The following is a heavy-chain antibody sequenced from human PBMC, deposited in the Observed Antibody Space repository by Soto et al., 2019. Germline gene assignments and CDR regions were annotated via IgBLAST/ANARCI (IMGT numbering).Heavy chain of an antibody. J-gene: IGHJ5*02. CDR1: GFIFGDYY. CDR2: ISYGSNYP. CDR3: ASDRGRRGLTDDWFDP. V-gene: IGHV3-11*05. D-gene: IGHD3-9*01. Sequence: QVQLVQSGGGLVKPGGSLRLSCAASGFIFGDYYMSWIRQAPGKGLEWVSYISYGSNYPKYADSVKGRFTISRDDVKNSLYLQMNSLRDEDTAVYYCASDRGRRGLTDDWFDPWGQGTLVTVSS.